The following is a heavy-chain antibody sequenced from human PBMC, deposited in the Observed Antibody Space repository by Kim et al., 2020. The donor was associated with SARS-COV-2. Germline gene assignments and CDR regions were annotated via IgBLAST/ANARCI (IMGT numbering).Heavy chain of an antibody. CDR2: ISYDGSNK. J-gene: IGHJ6*02. V-gene: IGHV3-30*18. CDR1: GFTFSSYG. D-gene: IGHD3-3*01. CDR3: AKDPHWLIDFWSGGMDV. Sequence: GGSLRLSCAASGFTFSSYGMHWVRQAPGKGLEWVAVISYDGSNKYYADSVKGRFTISRDNSKNTLYLQMNSLRAEDTAVYYCAKDPHWLIDFWSGGMDVWGQGTTVTVSS.